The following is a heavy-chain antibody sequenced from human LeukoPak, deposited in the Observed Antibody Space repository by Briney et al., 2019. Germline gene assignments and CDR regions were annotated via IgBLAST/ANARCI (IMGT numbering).Heavy chain of an antibody. CDR2: IYPGDSDT. Sequence: GESLKISCKGSGYTFSNCWIGWVRQMPGKGLEWMGIIYPGDSDTRYSPSFQGQVTISADKSISTAYLQWSSLKASDTAMYYCARQASGRYDFDFWGQGTLVTVSS. J-gene: IGHJ4*02. V-gene: IGHV5-51*01. D-gene: IGHD1-26*01. CDR3: ARQASGRYDFDF. CDR1: GYTFSNCW.